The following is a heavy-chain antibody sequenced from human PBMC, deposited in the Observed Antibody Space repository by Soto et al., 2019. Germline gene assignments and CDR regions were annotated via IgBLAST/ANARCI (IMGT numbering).Heavy chain of an antibody. Sequence: QVQLQQWGAGLLKPSETLSLTCTVYGGSFSGNYWSWIRQPPGMGLEWFGEISHSGSGTNYNPSLKSRVTISVDTSKNQFSLKLSSVTAADTAMYYCARGHLPGGNTFYYDYWGQGTLVTVSS. CDR1: GGSFSGNY. CDR3: ARGHLPGGNTFYYDY. CDR2: ISHSGSGT. D-gene: IGHD2-15*01. J-gene: IGHJ4*02. V-gene: IGHV4-34*01.